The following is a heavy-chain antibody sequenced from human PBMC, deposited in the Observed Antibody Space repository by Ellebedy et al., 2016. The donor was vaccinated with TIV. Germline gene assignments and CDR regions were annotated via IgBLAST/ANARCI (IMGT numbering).Heavy chain of an antibody. CDR3: AREFVSETTPHFDY. Sequence: MPGGSLRLSCTVSGGSIITTSHSWAWIRQSPGVGLEWLGSIFFSGNSLYNPSLKSRVSMSVDTSKNQFSLNLDSLTAADSAIYYCAREFVSETTPHFDYWGQGALVTVSS. CDR1: GGSIITTSHS. V-gene: IGHV4-39*07. J-gene: IGHJ4*02. CDR2: IFFSGNS. D-gene: IGHD1-14*01.